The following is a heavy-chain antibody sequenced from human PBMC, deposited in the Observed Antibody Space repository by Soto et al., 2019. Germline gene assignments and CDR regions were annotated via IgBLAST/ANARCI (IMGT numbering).Heavy chain of an antibody. V-gene: IGHV3-23*01. D-gene: IGHD6-6*01. CDR3: ASGGGIAADSGGHYFDY. J-gene: IGHJ4*02. Sequence: GGSLRLSCAASGFTFSSYAMSWVRQAPGKGLEWVSAISGSGGSTYYADSVKGRFTISRDNSKNTLYLQMNSLRAEDTAVYYCASGGGIAADSGGHYFDYWGQGTLVTVSS. CDR2: ISGSGGST. CDR1: GFTFSSYA.